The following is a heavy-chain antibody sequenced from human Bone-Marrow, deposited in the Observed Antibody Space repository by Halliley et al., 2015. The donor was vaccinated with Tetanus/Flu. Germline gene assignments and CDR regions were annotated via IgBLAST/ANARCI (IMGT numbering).Heavy chain of an antibody. CDR2: IYPDDSDT. V-gene: IGHV5-51*01. CDR3: ARQIAVANTGHYFDY. CDR1: GYNFNGYW. Sequence: VQLVQSGAEVKKPGDSLKISCKASGYNFNGYWIVWVRQMPGKGLEWMGIIYPDDSDTRYSPSFQGQVSISVDKSISTAYLQWRSLKASDTATYYCARQIAVANTGHYFDYWGQGTLVAISS. J-gene: IGHJ4*02. D-gene: IGHD6-19*01.